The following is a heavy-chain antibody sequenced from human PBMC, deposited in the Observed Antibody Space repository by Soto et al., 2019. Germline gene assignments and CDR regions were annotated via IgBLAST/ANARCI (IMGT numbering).Heavy chain of an antibody. CDR2: TNAGNGNT. Sequence: ASVKVSCRASGYTFTSYAMHWVRQAPGQRLEWMGWTNAGNGNTKYSQKFQGGVTITRDTSASTAYMELSSLRSEDTAVYYCARADDSSGYYYANWFDPWGQGTLVTVSS. V-gene: IGHV1-3*01. J-gene: IGHJ5*02. D-gene: IGHD3-22*01. CDR3: ARADDSSGYYYANWFDP. CDR1: GYTFTSYA.